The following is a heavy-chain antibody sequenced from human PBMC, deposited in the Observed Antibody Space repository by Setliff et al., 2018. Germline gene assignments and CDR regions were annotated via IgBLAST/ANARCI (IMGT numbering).Heavy chain of an antibody. D-gene: IGHD2-15*01. J-gene: IGHJ4*02. Sequence: WASVKVSCKASGDTFRSYGISWVRQAPGQGLEWMGGTIPMFGSTSYAQKFQGRVTIITDESTTTAYMELSSLGSEDTAVYYCARGRCSGGSCYSGYPEYYFDYWGRGTLVTVSS. CDR1: GDTFRSYG. CDR2: TIPMFGST. CDR3: ARGRCSGGSCYSGYPEYYFDY. V-gene: IGHV1-69*05.